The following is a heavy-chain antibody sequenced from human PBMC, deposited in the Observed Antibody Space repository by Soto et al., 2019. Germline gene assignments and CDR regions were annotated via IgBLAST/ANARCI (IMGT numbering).Heavy chain of an antibody. V-gene: IGHV3-9*01. Sequence: EVQLVESGGGLVQPGGSLRLSCTGSGLTVRDYAMHWVRQAPGKGLEWVSGIYWNSDRIDYADSVRGRFTVSRDNARNSLYLQMNSLTTEDTAYYYCGKDISAGGMDVWGRGIMVTVSS. CDR2: IYWNSDRI. J-gene: IGHJ6*04. CDR1: GLTVRDYA. CDR3: GKDISAGGMDV. D-gene: IGHD6-13*01.